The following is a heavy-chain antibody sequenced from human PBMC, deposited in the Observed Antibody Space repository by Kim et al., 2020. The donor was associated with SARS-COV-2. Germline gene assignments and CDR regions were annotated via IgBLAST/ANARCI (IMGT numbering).Heavy chain of an antibody. CDR3: ARGLTGTTPPNAFDI. Sequence: SETLSLTCAVYGGSFSGYYWSWIRQPPGKGLEWIGEINHSGSTNYNPSLKSRVTISVDTSKNQFSLKLSSVTAADTAVYYCARGLTGTTPPNAFDIWGQGTMVTVSS. J-gene: IGHJ3*02. D-gene: IGHD1-7*01. CDR2: INHSGST. V-gene: IGHV4-34*01. CDR1: GGSFSGYY.